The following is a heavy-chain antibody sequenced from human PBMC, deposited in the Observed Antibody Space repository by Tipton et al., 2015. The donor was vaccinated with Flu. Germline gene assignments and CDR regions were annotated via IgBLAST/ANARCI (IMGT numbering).Heavy chain of an antibody. CDR3: ARDSYGDYEGFDY. Sequence: PGLVKPSETLSLTCTVSGGSISSYYWSWIRQPPGKGLEWIGYIYYSGSTNYNPSLKSRVTISVDTSKNQFSLKLSSVTAADTAVYYCARDSYGDYEGFDYWGQGTLVTVSS. CDR2: IYYSGST. J-gene: IGHJ4*02. V-gene: IGHV4-59*01. D-gene: IGHD4-17*01. CDR1: GGSISSYY.